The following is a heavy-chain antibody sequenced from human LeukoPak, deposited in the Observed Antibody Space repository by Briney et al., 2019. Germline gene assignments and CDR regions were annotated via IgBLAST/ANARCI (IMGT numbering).Heavy chain of an antibody. CDR1: GYSINNGYY. D-gene: IGHD3-22*01. V-gene: IGHV4-38-2*02. CDR3: ARARREVLITNFGY. CDR2: IYHSGTT. J-gene: IGHJ4*02. Sequence: PSETLSLTCSVSGYSINNGYYWGWIRQTPGKGLEWIGTIYHSGTTDYNPSLESRVTISVDTSKNQFSLKLSSVTATDTAVYYCARARREVLITNFGYWGQGTLVTVSS.